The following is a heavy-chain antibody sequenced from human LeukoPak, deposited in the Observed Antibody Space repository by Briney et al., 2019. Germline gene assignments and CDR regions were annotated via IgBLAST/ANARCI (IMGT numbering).Heavy chain of an antibody. CDR1: GFTFSSYG. V-gene: IGHV3-30*18. D-gene: IGHD3-10*01. Sequence: GGSLRLSCAASGFTFSSYGMHWVRQAPGKGLEWVAVISYDGSNKYYADSVKGRFTISRDNSKNTLYLQMNSLRAEDTAVYYCAKVAGYDYYGSGSYYNFFDYWGQGTLVTVSS. J-gene: IGHJ4*02. CDR2: ISYDGSNK. CDR3: AKVAGYDYYGSGSYYNFFDY.